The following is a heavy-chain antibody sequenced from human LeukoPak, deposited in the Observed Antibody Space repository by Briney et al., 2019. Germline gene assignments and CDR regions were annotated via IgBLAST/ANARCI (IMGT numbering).Heavy chain of an antibody. J-gene: IGHJ4*02. CDR1: GFTFSSNW. CDR3: VRELGGRSGH. CDR2: SNEDGSTT. D-gene: IGHD1-26*01. V-gene: IGHV3-74*01. Sequence: GGSLRLSCAASGFTFSSNWMHWVRQAPGKGLVWVSRSNEDGSTTNYADSVKGRFTISRDNAKNTLYLQMNSLTAEDTAVYYCVRELGGRSGHWSQGTLVTVSS.